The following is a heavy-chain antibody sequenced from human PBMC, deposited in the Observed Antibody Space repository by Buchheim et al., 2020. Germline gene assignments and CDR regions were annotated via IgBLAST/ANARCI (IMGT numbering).Heavy chain of an antibody. V-gene: IGHV3-30*03. Sequence: QVQLVESGGGVVQPGRSLRLSCAASGFTFSSYGMHWVRQAPGKGLEWVAVISYDGSNKYYADSVKGRFTISRDNSKNTLYLQMNSLRAEDTAVYYCARQDFWSGYYIDYYYGMDVWGQGTT. CDR3: ARQDFWSGYYIDYYYGMDV. CDR1: GFTFSSYG. J-gene: IGHJ6*02. CDR2: ISYDGSNK. D-gene: IGHD3-3*01.